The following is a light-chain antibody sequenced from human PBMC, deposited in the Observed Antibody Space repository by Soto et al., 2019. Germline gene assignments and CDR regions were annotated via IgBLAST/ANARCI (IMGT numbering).Light chain of an antibody. V-gene: IGLV2-11*01. J-gene: IGLJ3*02. CDR3: CSYAGSDSLV. CDR2: DVS. CDR1: SSDVGGYNY. Sequence: QSALTQPRSVSGSPGQSVTISCTGTSSDVGGYNYVSWYQQHPGKAPKLMIYDVSKRPSGVPDRFSGSKSGNTASLTISGLQAEDEADYYCCSYAGSDSLVFGGGIKLTVL.